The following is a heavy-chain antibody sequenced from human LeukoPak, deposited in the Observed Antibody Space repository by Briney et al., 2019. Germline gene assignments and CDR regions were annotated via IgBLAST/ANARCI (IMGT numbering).Heavy chain of an antibody. Sequence: ASVKVSCKASGYSFADYYMHWVRQAPGQGLEWMGWIKPNSGDTRSAQKFQGRVTMTRDTSISTAYMELSSLRYDDTAVYYCATNILVRDIINWFDPWGQGTLITVSS. V-gene: IGHV1-2*02. D-gene: IGHD3-10*01. J-gene: IGHJ5*02. CDR3: ATNILVRDIINWFDP. CDR1: GYSFADYY. CDR2: IKPNSGDT.